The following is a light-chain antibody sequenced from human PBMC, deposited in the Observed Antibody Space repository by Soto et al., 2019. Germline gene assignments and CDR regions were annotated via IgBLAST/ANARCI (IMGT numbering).Light chain of an antibody. CDR2: TSS. CDR3: QKHDGVPLT. J-gene: IGKJ4*01. Sequence: DFQMTQSPSTLSASVGDRVTITCRASQNIRSRLAWFQQKPGKLPKLLIYTSSTLQSGVPSRFSGSGSGTDFTLTISSLQPEDVATYYCQKHDGVPLTFGGGTKVDIK. CDR1: QNIRSR. V-gene: IGKV1-27*01.